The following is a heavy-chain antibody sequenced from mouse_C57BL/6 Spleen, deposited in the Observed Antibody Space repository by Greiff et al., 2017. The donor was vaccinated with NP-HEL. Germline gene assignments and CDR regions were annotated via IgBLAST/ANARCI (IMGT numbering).Heavy chain of an antibody. D-gene: IGHD1-1*01. CDR2: IHPNSGST. CDR1: GYTFTSYW. J-gene: IGHJ1*03. V-gene: IGHV1-64*01. Sequence: VQLQQPGAELVKPGASVKLSCKASGYTFTSYWMHWVKQRPGQGLEWIGMIHPNSGSTNYNEKFKSKATLTVDKSSSTAYMQLSSLTSEDSAVYYCASGGTTVVDWYFDVWGTGTTVTVSS. CDR3: ASGGTTVVDWYFDV.